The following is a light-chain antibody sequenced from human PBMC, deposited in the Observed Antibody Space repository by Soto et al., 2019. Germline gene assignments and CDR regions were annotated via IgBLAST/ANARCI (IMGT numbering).Light chain of an antibody. CDR3: QKYSSAPFT. J-gene: IGKJ3*01. CDR1: QDNSNF. CDR2: AAS. V-gene: IGKV1-27*01. Sequence: DIQMTQSPSSLSASVGDRVTITCRASQDNSNFLAWYQQKPGTVPKLLISAASTLQSGVPSRFSGSGFGTDFTLNISSLQPEDVATYYCQKYSSAPFTFGPGTKVDIK.